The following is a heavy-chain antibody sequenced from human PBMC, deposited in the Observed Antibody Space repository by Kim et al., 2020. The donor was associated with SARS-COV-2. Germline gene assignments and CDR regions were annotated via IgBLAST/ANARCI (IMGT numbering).Heavy chain of an antibody. CDR3: AKATKGDLGGAGNAFDI. V-gene: IGHV3-9*01. D-gene: IGHD3-10*01. CDR2: ISWNSGSI. Sequence: GGSLRLSCAASGFTFDDYAMHWVRQAPGKGLEWVSGISWNSGSIGYADSVKGRFTISRDNAKNSLYLQMNSLRAEDTALYYCAKATKGDLGGAGNAFDIWGQGTMVTVSS. CDR1: GFTFDDYA. J-gene: IGHJ3*02.